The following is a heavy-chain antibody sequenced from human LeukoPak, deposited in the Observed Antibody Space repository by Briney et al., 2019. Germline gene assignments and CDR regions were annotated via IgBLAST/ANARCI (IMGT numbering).Heavy chain of an antibody. J-gene: IGHJ2*01. CDR1: GGSVSSYY. Sequence: SETLCLTCTVSGGSVSSYYWSWIRQPPGKGLEWIGYIYNSERTKYNSSLESRVTISVDTSKNQFFLKLSSVTAADTAVYYCARFHSGPNGCYVLWYFDLWGRGTRVTLSS. CDR3: ARFHSGPNGCYVLWYFDL. CDR2: IYNSERT. V-gene: IGHV4-4*09. D-gene: IGHD2-15*01.